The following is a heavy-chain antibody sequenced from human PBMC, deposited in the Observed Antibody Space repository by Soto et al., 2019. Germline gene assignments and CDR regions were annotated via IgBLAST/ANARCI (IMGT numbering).Heavy chain of an antibody. CDR3: ARDTGYDHAAFDI. J-gene: IGHJ3*02. V-gene: IGHV1-46*01. CDR1: GYSFISSYH. Sequence: ASVKVSCKASGYSFISSYHMRWSRQARGQGLVWMGLINHTASMTRYSQKFQGRLPMTWDTSTASHYMALSNLTSEDTAVYFCARDTGYDHAAFDIWG. CDR2: INHTASMT. D-gene: IGHD5-12*01.